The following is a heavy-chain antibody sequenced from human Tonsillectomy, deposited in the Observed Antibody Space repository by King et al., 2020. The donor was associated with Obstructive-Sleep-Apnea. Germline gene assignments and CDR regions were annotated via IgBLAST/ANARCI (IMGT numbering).Heavy chain of an antibody. CDR2: IYYSGST. J-gene: IGHJ3*02. CDR1: GGSISSGGYY. D-gene: IGHD3-3*01. Sequence: VQLQESGPGLVKPSQTLSLTCTVSGGSISSGGYYWSWIRQPPGKGLGWIGYIYYSGSTYYNPSLKSRVTISVDTSKNQFSRKLSSVTAADTAVYYCARARGITIFGVVITDAFDIWGQGTMVTVSS. CDR3: ARARGITIFGVVITDAFDI. V-gene: IGHV4-31*03.